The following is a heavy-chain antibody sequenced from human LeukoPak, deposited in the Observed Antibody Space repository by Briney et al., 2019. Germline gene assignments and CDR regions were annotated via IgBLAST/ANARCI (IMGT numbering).Heavy chain of an antibody. J-gene: IGHJ6*02. CDR2: IRYDGSNK. V-gene: IGHV3-30*02. Sequence: GGSLRLSCAASGFTFSSYGMHWVRQAPGKGLEWVAFIRYDGSNKYYADSVKGRFTISRDNSKNTLYLQMNSLRAEDTAVYYCARELAAAGIYYYYGMDVWGQGTTVTVSS. D-gene: IGHD6-13*01. CDR1: GFTFSSYG. CDR3: ARELAAAGIYYYYGMDV.